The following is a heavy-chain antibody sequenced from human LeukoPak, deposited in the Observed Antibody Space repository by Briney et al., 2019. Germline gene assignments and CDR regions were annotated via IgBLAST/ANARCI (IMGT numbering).Heavy chain of an antibody. CDR3: AKKGYYDGSGYYMYYFDH. CDR2: ISGSGGTA. Sequence: GGSLRLSCAASGFTFSSYAMSWVRQAPGKGLEWVSAISGSGGTAYYADSVKGRFTISRGNSKNTLYLQMNSLRAENTAVYYCAKKGYYDGSGYYMYYFDHWGQGTLVTVSS. V-gene: IGHV3-23*01. J-gene: IGHJ4*02. CDR1: GFTFSSYA. D-gene: IGHD3-22*01.